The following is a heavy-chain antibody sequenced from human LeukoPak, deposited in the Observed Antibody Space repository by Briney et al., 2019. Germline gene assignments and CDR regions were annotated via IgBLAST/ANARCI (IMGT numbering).Heavy chain of an antibody. D-gene: IGHD5-24*01. CDR2: IKQDGSEK. Sequence: ETLSLTCTVSGGSISSSSYYWGWIRQPPGKGLEWVANIKQDGSEKYFVDSLKGRFTISRDNAKNSLYLQMISLRAEDTAMYYCARVLVEKATITPLFDYWGQGTLVTVSS. J-gene: IGHJ4*02. V-gene: IGHV3-7*01. CDR1: GGSISSSSYY. CDR3: ARVLVEKATITPLFDY.